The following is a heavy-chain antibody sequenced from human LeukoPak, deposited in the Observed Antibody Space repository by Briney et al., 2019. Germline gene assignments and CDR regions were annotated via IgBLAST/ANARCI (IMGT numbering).Heavy chain of an antibody. CDR3: ARAPPGVSGFDF. CDR2: IKQDGSGK. Sequence: PGGSLRLSCSASGFTFSNYWMNWVRQAPGKGLEWVANIKQDGSGKYYVDSVKGRFTISRDSAKNTLYLQVNSLRAEDTAVYFCARAPPGVSGFDFWGQGALVTVSS. D-gene: IGHD5/OR15-5a*01. V-gene: IGHV3-7*01. J-gene: IGHJ4*02. CDR1: GFTFSNYW.